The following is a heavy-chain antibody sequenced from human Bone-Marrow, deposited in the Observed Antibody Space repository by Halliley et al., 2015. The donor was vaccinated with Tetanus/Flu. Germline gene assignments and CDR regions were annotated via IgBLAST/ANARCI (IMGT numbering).Heavy chain of an antibody. Sequence: QMQLVQSGAEVKKPGSSVKVSCKASGGTFSRYAISWVRQAPGQGLEWMGGIIPSFGTAHYAQRFQGRVTITADRSTSTAYMERSSLSSEDTAVYYCARDLEWELLGAFDYWGQGTLVTASS. D-gene: IGHD1-26*01. J-gene: IGHJ4*02. CDR1: GGTFSRYA. CDR2: IIPSFGTA. V-gene: IGHV1-69*06. CDR3: ARDLEWELLGAFDY.